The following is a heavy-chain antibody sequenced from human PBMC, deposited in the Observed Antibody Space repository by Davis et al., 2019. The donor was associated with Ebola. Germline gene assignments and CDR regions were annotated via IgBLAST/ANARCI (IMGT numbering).Heavy chain of an antibody. Sequence: PSETLSLTCTVSGGSISSYYWGWIRQPPGKGLEWIGSIYYSGSTYYNPSLKSRVTISVDTSKNQFSLKLSSVTAADTAVYYCARAGIFGVVPYYYYGMDVWGQGTTVTVSS. D-gene: IGHD3-3*01. V-gene: IGHV4-39*07. J-gene: IGHJ6*02. CDR3: ARAGIFGVVPYYYYGMDV. CDR2: IYYSGST. CDR1: GGSISSYY.